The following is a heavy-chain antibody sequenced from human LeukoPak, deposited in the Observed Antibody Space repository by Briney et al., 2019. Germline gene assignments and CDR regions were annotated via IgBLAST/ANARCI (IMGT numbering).Heavy chain of an antibody. D-gene: IGHD6-13*01. CDR3: AREHSGSSWHP. CDR2: ISYDGSNK. J-gene: IGHJ5*02. CDR1: GFTFSSYA. Sequence: GRSLRLSCAASGFTFSSYAMHWVRQAPGKGLEWVAIISYDGSNKYYADSVKGRFTISRDNSKNTLYLQMKSLRAEDTAVYYCAREHSGSSWHPWGQGTLVTVSS. V-gene: IGHV3-30-3*01.